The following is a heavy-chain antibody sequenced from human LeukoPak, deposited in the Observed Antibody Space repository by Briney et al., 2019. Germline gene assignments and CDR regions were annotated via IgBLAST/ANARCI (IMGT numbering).Heavy chain of an antibody. V-gene: IGHV4-59*01. Sequence: SETLSFTCSVSGASISTYFWSWIRQPPGKGLEWIGDIYYSGSTNYNPSLKSRVTMSVDTSKKQFSLKLSSVTAADTAVYYCARGRPPHDYGTLFDYWGQGTLVTVSS. CDR3: ARGRPPHDYGTLFDY. CDR1: GASISTYF. J-gene: IGHJ4*02. D-gene: IGHD4-17*01. CDR2: IYYSGST.